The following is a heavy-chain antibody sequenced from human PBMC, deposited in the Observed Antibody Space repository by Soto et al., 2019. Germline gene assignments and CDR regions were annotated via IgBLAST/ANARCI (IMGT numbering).Heavy chain of an antibody. J-gene: IGHJ5*02. CDR2: VYATGTT. V-gene: IGHV4-4*07. CDR1: GGSISKFY. CDR3: VRDGSKSLRDCFNP. Sequence: SETLSLTCNVSGGSISKFYWAWIRKTAGNGLEWMGRVYATGTTDYNPSLRSRVAMSVDISKKTFSLRLRCVNGADSGVYDCVRDGSKSLRDCFNPWRQVIWVTVSS.